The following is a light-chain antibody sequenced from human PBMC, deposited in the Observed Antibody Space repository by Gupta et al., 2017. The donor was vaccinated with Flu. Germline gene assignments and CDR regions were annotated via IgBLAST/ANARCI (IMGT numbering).Light chain of an antibody. CDR3: QQYSRWPAT. J-gene: IGKJ4*01. V-gene: IGKV3-15*01. CDR2: DAS. CDR1: QSVSSN. Sequence: EIVMTQSPVTLSLSPGERATLSCRASQSVSSNLAWYQQKPGQAPRLLMSDASTRATAFPARFSGTGSGTEFTLIINSLQSEDFAVDYGQQYSRWPATFGGGTKVEIK.